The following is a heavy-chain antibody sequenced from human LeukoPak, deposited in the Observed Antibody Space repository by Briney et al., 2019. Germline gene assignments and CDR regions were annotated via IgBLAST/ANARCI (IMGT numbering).Heavy chain of an antibody. CDR3: AKGGIVAPYAY. D-gene: IGHD5-12*01. CDR1: GFTFSSYA. CDR2: ISGSGGST. Sequence: GGSLRLSCAASGFTFSSYAMSWVRQAPGKGLEWVSAISGSGGSTYYADSVKGRFTISRDNPKNTLYLQMNSLRAEDTAVYYCAKGGIVAPYAYWGQGTLVTVSS. V-gene: IGHV3-23*01. J-gene: IGHJ4*02.